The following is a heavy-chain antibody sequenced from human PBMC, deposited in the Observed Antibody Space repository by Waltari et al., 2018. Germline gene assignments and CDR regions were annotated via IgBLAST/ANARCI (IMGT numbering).Heavy chain of an antibody. D-gene: IGHD3-10*01. Sequence: DVQLAQSGAEVKKAGESLKISCKGSGYSFTTYWIGWVRQMPGKGLEWMGIIYPVDSDTRYSPSFQGQVTISVDKSITTAYLQWSSLKASDTAIYFCARRDRGGSVSNYFDYWGQGTLVTVSS. CDR3: ARRDRGGSVSNYFDY. CDR2: IYPVDSDT. V-gene: IGHV5-51*03. J-gene: IGHJ4*02. CDR1: GYSFTTYW.